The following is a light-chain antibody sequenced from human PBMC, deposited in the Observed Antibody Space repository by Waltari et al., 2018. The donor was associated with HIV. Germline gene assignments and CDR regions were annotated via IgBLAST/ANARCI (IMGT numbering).Light chain of an antibody. CDR3: QHYNTSSPWT. V-gene: IGKV1-5*03. CDR1: QSIDTW. J-gene: IGKJ1*01. Sequence: DIQMTQSPSTLSTSVGDRITITCRASQSIDTWLAWYQQKPGTAPKLLVYKTSSLQSGVPSRFSGSGSGTEFTLTISSLQPDDFATYYCQHYNTSSPWTFGQGTRVDI. CDR2: KTS.